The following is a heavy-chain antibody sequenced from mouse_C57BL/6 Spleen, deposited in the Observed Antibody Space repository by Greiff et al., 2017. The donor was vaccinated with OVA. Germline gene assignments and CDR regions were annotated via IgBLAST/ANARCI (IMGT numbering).Heavy chain of an antibody. CDR1: GYTFTDHT. J-gene: IGHJ4*01. CDR3: ARATGDSSGYDYAMDY. D-gene: IGHD3-2*02. Sequence: VQLQQSDAELVKPGASVKISCKVSGYTFTDHTIHWMKQRPEQGLEWIGTIYPRDGSTKYNEKFKGKATLTADKSSSTAYMQLNSLTSEDAAVYFCARATGDSSGYDYAMDYWGQGTSVTVSS. CDR2: IYPRDGST. V-gene: IGHV1-78*01.